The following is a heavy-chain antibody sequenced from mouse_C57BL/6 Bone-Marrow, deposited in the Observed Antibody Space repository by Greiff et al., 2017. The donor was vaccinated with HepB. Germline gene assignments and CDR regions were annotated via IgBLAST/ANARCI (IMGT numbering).Heavy chain of an antibody. CDR3: SRDRFDYYFDY. Sequence: DVKLVESGGDLVRPGGSLKLSCAASGFTFSTSGMSWVRQTPDKRLEWVATINTGGTYTYYADGVRGRFTISKDSAKNTLFLLMSSLRSEDSGIYYCSRDRFDYYFDYWGQGTTLTVSS. D-gene: IGHD2-14*01. J-gene: IGHJ2*01. V-gene: IGHV5-6*02. CDR1: GFTFSTSG. CDR2: INTGGTYT.